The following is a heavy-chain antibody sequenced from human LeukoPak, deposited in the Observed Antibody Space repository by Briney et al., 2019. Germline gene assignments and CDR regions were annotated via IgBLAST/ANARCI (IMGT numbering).Heavy chain of an antibody. CDR3: ARDDILTGVDY. D-gene: IGHD3-9*01. Sequence: ESGPTLVNPTQTLTLTCTFSGFSLCTSGMRVSWIRQPPGKALEWLARIDWDDDKFYSTSLKTRLTISKDTSKNQVVLTMTNMDPVDTATYYCARDDILTGVDYWGQGTLVTVSS. CDR1: GFSLCTSGMR. CDR2: IDWDDDK. V-gene: IGHV2-70*04. J-gene: IGHJ4*02.